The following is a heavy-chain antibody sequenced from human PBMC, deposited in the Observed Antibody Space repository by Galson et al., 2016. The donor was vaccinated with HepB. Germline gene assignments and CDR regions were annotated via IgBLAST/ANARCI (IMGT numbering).Heavy chain of an antibody. J-gene: IGHJ4*02. Sequence: LRLSCAASGFTFSSYGMHWVRQAPGQGLDWVALITPEGSDTYYADAVKGRFTLASDNSKNTLSLQMNSLRAEDTAVYYCAKDAYTWRWLLSFFPDYWGQGTLVTVSS. CDR2: ITPEGSDT. CDR3: AKDAYTWRWLLSFFPDY. V-gene: IGHV3-30*18. D-gene: IGHD5-24*01. CDR1: GFTFSSYG.